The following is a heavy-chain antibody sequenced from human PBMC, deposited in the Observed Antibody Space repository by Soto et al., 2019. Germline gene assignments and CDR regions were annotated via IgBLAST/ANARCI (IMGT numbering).Heavy chain of an antibody. CDR3: ARSSYSGSSFTYYYYGMDV. J-gene: IGHJ6*02. V-gene: IGHV3-53*01. CDR1: GFTVSSNY. CDR2: IYSGGST. Sequence: GGSLRLSCAASGFTVSSNYMSWVRQAPGKGLEWVSVIYSGGSTYYADSVKGRFTISRDNSKNTLYLQMNSLRAEDTAVYYCARSSYSGSSFTYYYYGMDVWGQGTTVTVSS. D-gene: IGHD6-13*01.